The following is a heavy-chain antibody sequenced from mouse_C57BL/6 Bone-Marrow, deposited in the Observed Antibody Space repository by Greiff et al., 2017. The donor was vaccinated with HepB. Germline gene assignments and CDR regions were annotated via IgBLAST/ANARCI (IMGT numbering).Heavy chain of an antibody. J-gene: IGHJ2*01. CDR3: ARATTVVASRDYDFDY. D-gene: IGHD1-1*01. CDR2: INPNNGGT. Sequence: VQLQQSGPELVKPGASVKISCKASGYTFTDYYMNWVKQSHGKSLEWIGDINPNNGGTSYNQKFKGKATLTVDKSSSTAYMELRSLTSEDSAVYYCARATTVVASRDYDFDYWGQGTTLTVSS. V-gene: IGHV1-26*01. CDR1: GYTFTDYY.